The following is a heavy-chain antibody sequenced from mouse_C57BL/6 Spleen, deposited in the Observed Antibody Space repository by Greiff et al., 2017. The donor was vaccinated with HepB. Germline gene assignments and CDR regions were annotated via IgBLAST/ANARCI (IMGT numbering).Heavy chain of an antibody. Sequence: QVQLQQPGAELVKPGASVKLSCKASGYTFTSYWMHWVKQRPGQGLEWIGMIHPNSGSTNYNEKFKSKATLTVDKSSSTAYMQLSSLTSEDSAVYYCARSCIVTTCFDVWGTGTTVTVSS. J-gene: IGHJ1*03. V-gene: IGHV1-64*01. CDR1: GYTFTSYW. CDR3: ARSCIVTTCFDV. D-gene: IGHD2-5*01. CDR2: IHPNSGST.